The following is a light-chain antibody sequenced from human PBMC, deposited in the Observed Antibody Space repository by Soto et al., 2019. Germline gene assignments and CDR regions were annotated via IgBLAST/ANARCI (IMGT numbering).Light chain of an antibody. CDR2: NNN. V-gene: IGLV1-40*01. CDR3: QSYDSGLSGYV. Sequence: QSALTQPPSVSGAPGQRVTISCTGSSSNIGGGYDVHWYQQVPGTAPKLLIYNNNNRPSGVPDRFSGSKSGTSASLAITGLQAEDEADYYCQSYDSGLSGYVFGTGTKVTVL. J-gene: IGLJ1*01. CDR1: SSNIGGGYD.